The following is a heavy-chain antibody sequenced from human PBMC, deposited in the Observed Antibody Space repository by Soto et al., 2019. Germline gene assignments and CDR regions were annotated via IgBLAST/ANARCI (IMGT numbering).Heavy chain of an antibody. Sequence: GGSLRLSCAASGFTFSSYEMNWVRQAPGKGLEWVSYISSSGSTIYYADSVKGRFTISRDNAKNSLYLQMNSLRAEDTAVYYCARTRVFRDGYNYDYWGQRTLVTVSS. CDR2: ISSSGSTI. J-gene: IGHJ4*02. CDR1: GFTFSSYE. D-gene: IGHD1-1*01. V-gene: IGHV3-48*03. CDR3: ARTRVFRDGYNYDY.